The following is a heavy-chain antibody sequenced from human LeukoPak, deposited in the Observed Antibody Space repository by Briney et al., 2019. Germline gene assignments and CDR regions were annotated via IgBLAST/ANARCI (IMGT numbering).Heavy chain of an antibody. D-gene: IGHD3-22*01. CDR1: GFTFSSYW. V-gene: IGHV3-74*01. J-gene: IGHJ4*02. CDR2: INSDGSST. Sequence: GGSLRLSCAASGFTFSSYWMHWVRQAPGKGLVWVSRINSDGSSTSYADSVKGRFTISRDNSKNTLYLQMNSLRAEDTAVYYCARTFNPMGYYYDSSGQDDWGQGTLVTVSS. CDR3: ARTFNPMGYYYDSSGQDD.